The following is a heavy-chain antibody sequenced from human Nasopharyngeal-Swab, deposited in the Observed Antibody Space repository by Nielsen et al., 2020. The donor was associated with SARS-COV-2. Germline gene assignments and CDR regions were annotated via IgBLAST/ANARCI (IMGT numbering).Heavy chain of an antibody. V-gene: IGHV3-33*01. D-gene: IGHD6-19*01. J-gene: IGHJ5*02. CDR1: GFTFSSYG. CDR3: ARDAYSSGWYGGWFDP. Sequence: GESLRLSCAASGFTFSSYGMHWVRQAPGKGLEWVAVIWYDGSNKYYADSVKGRFTISRDNSKNTLYLQMNSLRVEDTAVYYCARDAYSSGWYGGWFDPWGQGTLVTVSS. CDR2: IWYDGSNK.